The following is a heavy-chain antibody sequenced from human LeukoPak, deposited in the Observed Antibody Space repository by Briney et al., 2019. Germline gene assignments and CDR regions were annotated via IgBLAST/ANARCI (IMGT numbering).Heavy chain of an antibody. J-gene: IGHJ4*02. CDR3: ARVLTIFGVAPYYFDY. CDR2: IYSGGST. CDR1: GFTVSSNY. Sequence: GGSLRLSCAASGFTVSSNYMSWVRQAPGKGLEWVSVIYSGGSTHYADSVKGRFTISRDNSKNTLYLQMNSLRAEDTAVYYCARVLTIFGVAPYYFDYWGQGTLVTVSS. D-gene: IGHD3-3*01. V-gene: IGHV3-66*02.